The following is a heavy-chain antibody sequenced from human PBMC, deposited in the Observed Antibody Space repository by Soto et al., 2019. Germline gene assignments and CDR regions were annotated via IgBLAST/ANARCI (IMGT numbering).Heavy chain of an antibody. V-gene: IGHV4-34*01. D-gene: IGHD2-15*01. CDR1: GGSFSGYY. CDR2: INHSGST. J-gene: IGHJ4*02. Sequence: ETLSLTCAVYGGSFSGYYWSWIRQPPGKGLEWIGEINHSGSTNYNPSLKSRVTISVDTSKNQFSLKLSSVTAADAAVYYCARAAPRYCSGGSCYPGRDYWGQGTLVTVSS. CDR3: ARAAPRYCSGGSCYPGRDY.